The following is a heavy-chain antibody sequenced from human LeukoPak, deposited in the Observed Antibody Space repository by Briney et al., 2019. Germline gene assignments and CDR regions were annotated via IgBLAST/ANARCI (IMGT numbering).Heavy chain of an antibody. CDR2: ISSSGSTI. CDR3: ARDLREKRIAAAGLGY. D-gene: IGHD6-13*01. V-gene: IGHV3-11*01. Sequence: GGSLRLSCAASGFTFSDYYMSWIRQAPGKGLEWVSYISSSGSTIYYADSVKGRFTISRDNAKNSLYLQMNSLRAEDTAVYYCARDLREKRIAAAGLGYWGQGTLVTVSS. CDR1: GFTFSDYY. J-gene: IGHJ4*02.